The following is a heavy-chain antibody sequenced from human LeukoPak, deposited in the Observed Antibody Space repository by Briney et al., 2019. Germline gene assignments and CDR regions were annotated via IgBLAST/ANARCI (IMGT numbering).Heavy chain of an antibody. CDR3: ATDRGYYYGSGTNFDY. CDR2: FDPEDGET. D-gene: IGHD3-10*01. J-gene: IGHJ4*02. Sequence: APVKVSCKVSGYTLTELSMHWVRQAPGKGLEWMGGFDPEDGETIYAQKFQGRVTMTEDTSTDTAYMELSSLRSEDTAVYYCATDRGYYYGSGTNFDYWGQGTLVTVSS. V-gene: IGHV1-24*01. CDR1: GYTLTELS.